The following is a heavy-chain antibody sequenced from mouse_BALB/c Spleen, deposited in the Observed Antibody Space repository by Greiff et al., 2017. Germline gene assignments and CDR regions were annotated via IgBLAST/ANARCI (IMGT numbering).Heavy chain of an antibody. Sequence: VMLVQSGGGLVKPGGSLKLSCAASGFTFSSYSMSWVRQTPEKRLEWVESISSGGSTYYPDSVKGRFTISRDNARSILYLQMSSLRSEDTAMYYCARGHDYFADWGGGTLVTVSA. CDR2: ISSGGST. CDR3: ARGHDYFAD. CDR1: GFTFSSYS. D-gene: IGHD2-4*01. J-gene: IGHJ3*01. V-gene: IGHV5-6-5*01.